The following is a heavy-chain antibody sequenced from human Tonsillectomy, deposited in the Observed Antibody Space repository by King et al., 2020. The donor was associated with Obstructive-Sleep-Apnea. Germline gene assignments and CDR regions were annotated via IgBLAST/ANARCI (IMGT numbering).Heavy chain of an antibody. CDR2: IYHSGST. Sequence: QLQESGSGLVKPSQTLSLTCAVSGGSISSGGYSWSWIRQPPGKGLEWIGYIYHSGSTYYNPSLKSRVTISVDRSKNQFSLKLSSVTAADTAVYYCARAPVYYYGSGRYPGWFDPWGQGTLVTVSS. CDR3: ARAPVYYYGSGRYPGWFDP. J-gene: IGHJ5*02. D-gene: IGHD3-10*01. CDR1: GGSISSGGYS. V-gene: IGHV4-30-2*01.